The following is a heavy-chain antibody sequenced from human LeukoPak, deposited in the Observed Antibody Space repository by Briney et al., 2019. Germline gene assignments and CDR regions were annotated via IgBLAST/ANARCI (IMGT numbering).Heavy chain of an antibody. V-gene: IGHV4-4*07. CDR1: GGSISSYY. J-gene: IGHJ4*02. CDR3: ARDLQSLHSSGWYQTLDY. Sequence: SETLSLTCTVSGGSISSYYWSWIRQPAGKGLEWIGRIYTSGSTNYNPSLKSRVTMSVDTSKNQISLKLSSVTAADTAVYYCARDLQSLHSSGWYQTLDYWGQGTLVTVSS. CDR2: IYTSGST. D-gene: IGHD6-19*01.